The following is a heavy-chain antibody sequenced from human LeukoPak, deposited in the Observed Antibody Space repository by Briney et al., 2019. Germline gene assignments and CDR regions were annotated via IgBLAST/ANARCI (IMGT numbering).Heavy chain of an antibody. J-gene: IGHJ4*02. CDR3: ARADYDYVWGSYRPFDY. CDR1: GYTFTSYG. Sequence: GASVKVSCXASGYTFTSYGISWVRQAPGQGLEWMGWISAYNGNTNYAQKLQGRVTMTTDTSTSTAYMELRSLRSDDTAVYYCARADYDYVWGSYRPFDYWGQGTLVTVSS. CDR2: ISAYNGNT. D-gene: IGHD3-16*02. V-gene: IGHV1-18*01.